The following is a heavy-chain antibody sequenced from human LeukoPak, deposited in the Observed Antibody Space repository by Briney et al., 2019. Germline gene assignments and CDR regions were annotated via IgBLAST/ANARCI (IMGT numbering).Heavy chain of an antibody. CDR3: AKLFQAYCGGDCYSDY. D-gene: IGHD2-21*02. CDR1: GFSFSTYS. J-gene: IGHJ4*02. Sequence: GGPLRLSCAASGFSFSTYSMIWVRQAPGKGLEWVSSISSSSDYIYYADSVKGRFTISRDNAKNSLFLQMNSLRAEDTAVYYCAKLFQAYCGGDCYSDYWGQGTLVTVSS. V-gene: IGHV3-21*01. CDR2: ISSSSDYI.